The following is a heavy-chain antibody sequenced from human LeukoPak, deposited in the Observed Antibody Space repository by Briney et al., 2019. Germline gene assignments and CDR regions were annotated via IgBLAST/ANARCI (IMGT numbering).Heavy chain of an antibody. J-gene: IGHJ4*02. V-gene: IGHV3-74*01. CDR2: INSDGSST. CDR3: ARSSGYFDY. D-gene: IGHD3-3*01. Sequence: EGSLRLSCAASGFTFSNYWMHWVRQAPGKGLVWVSRINSDGSSTIYADSVKGRFTISRDNAKNTLYLQMTSLSAEDTAVFYCARSSGYFDYWGQGTLVTVSS. CDR1: GFTFSNYW.